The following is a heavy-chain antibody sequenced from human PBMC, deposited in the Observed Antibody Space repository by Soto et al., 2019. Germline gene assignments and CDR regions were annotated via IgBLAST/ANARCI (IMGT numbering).Heavy chain of an antibody. V-gene: IGHV4-4*07. CDR2: IYVTGTT. J-gene: IGHJ4*02. CDR3: AREVFKAGDGIVDYYFAT. D-gene: IGHD6-13*01. CDR1: GDSIDNFY. Sequence: QVQLQESGPRLVKASETLSLACSVSGDSIDNFYWSWIRQPAGKGLEWIGRIYVTGTTKYNPSLNSLVTMSLDTSKKQFSLRLTSVTTADTAVYYYAREVFKAGDGIVDYYFATSGQGALVTVSS.